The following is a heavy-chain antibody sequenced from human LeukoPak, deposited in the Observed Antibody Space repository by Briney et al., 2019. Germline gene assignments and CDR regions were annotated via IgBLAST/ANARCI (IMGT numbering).Heavy chain of an antibody. Sequence: SETPSLTCGVDGGSFSGYYWNWIRQPPGKGLEWIGEINHSGSTNYNPSLKRRVTISVDTSQNQFSVRLNSVTAADTAVYYCARGRYLTTGGGAAAGFLDYWGQGTLVTVSS. J-gene: IGHJ4*02. CDR1: GGSFSGYY. CDR2: INHSGST. D-gene: IGHD6-13*01. CDR3: ARGRYLTTGGGAAAGFLDY. V-gene: IGHV4-34*01.